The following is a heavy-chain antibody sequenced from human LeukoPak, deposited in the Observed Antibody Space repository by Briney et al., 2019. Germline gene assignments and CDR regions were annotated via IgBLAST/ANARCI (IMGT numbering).Heavy chain of an antibody. CDR3: ARVPGGYSSSFPYYYYYMDV. CDR1: GFTFSSYA. Sequence: GGSLRLSCAASGFTFSSYAMHWVRQAPGKGLEYVSAISTNGGSTYYANSVKGRFTISRDNSKNTLDLQMGSLRLEDMAVYYCARVPGGYSSSFPYYYYYMDVWGKGTTVTVSS. V-gene: IGHV3-64*01. J-gene: IGHJ6*03. CDR2: ISTNGGST. D-gene: IGHD6-6*01.